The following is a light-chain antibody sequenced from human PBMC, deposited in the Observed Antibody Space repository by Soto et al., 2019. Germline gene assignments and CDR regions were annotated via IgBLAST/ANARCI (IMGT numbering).Light chain of an antibody. J-gene: IGKJ4*01. CDR1: QGIGDT. Sequence: EVVMTQSPATLSVSPGEGVTLSCRASQGIGDTLAWYQHKPGQTPRLLIHDTPTTATRVPAKFRRSRSEPEFTLPINRLQSEDFALYFCQQYNDWPRTFGGGTKVDIK. CDR3: QQYNDWPRT. CDR2: DTP. V-gene: IGKV3-15*01.